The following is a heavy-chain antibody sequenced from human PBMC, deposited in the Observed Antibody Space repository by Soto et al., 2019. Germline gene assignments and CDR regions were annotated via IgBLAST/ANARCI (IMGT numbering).Heavy chain of an antibody. V-gene: IGHV1-18*04. CDR2: INPYNAST. J-gene: IGHJ3*02. CDR3: ARDRVAGIWGDAFDI. CDR1: GYTFTNYG. Sequence: ASVKVSCKASGYTFTNYGINWVRQAPGQGLEWMGWINPYNASTNYAQKLQGRVTMTTDTSTSTAYMDLRSLTSDDTAVYYCARDRVAGIWGDAFDIWGQGTMVTVSS. D-gene: IGHD3-16*01.